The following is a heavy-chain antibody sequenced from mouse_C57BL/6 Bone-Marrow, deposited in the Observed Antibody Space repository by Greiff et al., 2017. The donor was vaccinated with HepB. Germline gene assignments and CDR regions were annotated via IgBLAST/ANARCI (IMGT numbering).Heavy chain of an antibody. CDR2: INPNNGGT. V-gene: IGHV1-26*01. CDR1: GYTFTDYY. CDR3: AREEGTWFAY. Sequence: VQLQQSGPELVKPGASVKISCKASGYTFTDYYMNWVKQSHGKSLEWIGDINPNNGGTSYNQKFKGKATLTVDKSSSTAYMELRSPTSEDSAVYYCAREEGTWFAYWGQGTLVTVSA. J-gene: IGHJ3*01.